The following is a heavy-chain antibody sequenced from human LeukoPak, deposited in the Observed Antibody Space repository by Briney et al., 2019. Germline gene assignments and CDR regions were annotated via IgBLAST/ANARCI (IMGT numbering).Heavy chain of an antibody. D-gene: IGHD2-2*01. CDR2: ISSNGGST. Sequence: PGGSLRLSCAASGFTFSSYAMHWVRQAPGKGLEYVSAISSNGGSTYYANSVKGRFTISRDNSKNTLYLQMGSLRAEDSAVYYCARGYCSSNSCAFDYWGQGTLVTVSS. J-gene: IGHJ4*02. CDR3: ARGYCSSNSCAFDY. V-gene: IGHV3-64*01. CDR1: GFTFSSYA.